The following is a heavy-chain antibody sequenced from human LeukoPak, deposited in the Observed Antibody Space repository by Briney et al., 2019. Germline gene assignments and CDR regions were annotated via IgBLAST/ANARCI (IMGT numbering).Heavy chain of an antibody. V-gene: IGHV3-30*18. CDR3: AKLMSPGGKLLWFGEVEYGMDV. D-gene: IGHD3-10*01. CDR2: ISYDGSNK. CDR1: GFTFSSYG. J-gene: IGHJ6*04. Sequence: PGRSLRLSCAASGFTFSSYGMRWVRQAPGKGMEWVAVISYDGSNKYYANSVKGRFTISRDNSKNTLYLQMNSLRAEDTAVYYCAKLMSPGGKLLWFGEVEYGMDVWGKGTTVTVSS.